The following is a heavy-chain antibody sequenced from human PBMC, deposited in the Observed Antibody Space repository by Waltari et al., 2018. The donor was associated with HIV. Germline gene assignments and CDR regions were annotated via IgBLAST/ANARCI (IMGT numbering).Heavy chain of an antibody. J-gene: IGHJ4*02. Sequence: QVQLVQSGAEVKKPGSSVKVSCKASGGTFSSYGISWVRQAPGQGLEWMGGIIPILRTTNNAQKFQGRVTITADEPTSTAYMELSSLRSEDTAVYYCARFTPDNSGYSEYFDYWGQGTLVTVSS. CDR1: GGTFSSYG. CDR2: IIPILRTT. V-gene: IGHV1-69*01. CDR3: ARFTPDNSGYSEYFDY. D-gene: IGHD3-22*01.